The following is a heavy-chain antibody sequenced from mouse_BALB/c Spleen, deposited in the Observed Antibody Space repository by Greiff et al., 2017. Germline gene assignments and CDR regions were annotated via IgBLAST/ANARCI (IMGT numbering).Heavy chain of an antibody. D-gene: IGHD2-4*01. J-gene: IGHJ3*01. CDR2: ISSGSSTI. V-gene: IGHV5-17*02. CDR1: GFTFSSFG. Sequence: EVQGVESGGGLVQPGGSRKLSCAASGFTFSSFGMHWVRQAPEKGLEWVAYISSGSSTIYYADTVKGRFTISRDNPKNTLFLQMTSLRSEDTAMYYCARSEITRLGRGFAYWGQGTLVTVSA. CDR3: ARSEITRLGRGFAY.